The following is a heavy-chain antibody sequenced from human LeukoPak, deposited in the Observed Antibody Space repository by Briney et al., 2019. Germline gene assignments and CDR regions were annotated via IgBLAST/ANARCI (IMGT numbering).Heavy chain of an antibody. D-gene: IGHD3-22*01. CDR2: ISSSGAYI. J-gene: IGHJ4*02. Sequence: GGSLRLSCAASGFTFSTYSMNWVRQAPGKELECVSSISSSGAYIYYADSVKGRFTISRDNAKKSLYLQMNSLRAEDTAIYYCVGNYYDSSGLDYWGQGTLVTVSS. CDR3: VGNYYDSSGLDY. CDR1: GFTFSTYS. V-gene: IGHV3-21*01.